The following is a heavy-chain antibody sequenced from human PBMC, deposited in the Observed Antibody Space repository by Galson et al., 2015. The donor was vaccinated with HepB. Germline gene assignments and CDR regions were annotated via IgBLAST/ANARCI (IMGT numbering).Heavy chain of an antibody. V-gene: IGHV1-69*13. Sequence: SVKVSCKASGGTFSSYAISWVRQAPGQGLEWMGGIIPIFGTANYAQKFQGRVTITADESTSTAYMELSSLRSEDTAVYYCATPAYSGSYLVREGVADAFDIWGQGTMVTVSS. CDR1: GGTFSSYA. J-gene: IGHJ3*02. CDR2: IIPIFGTA. D-gene: IGHD1-26*01. CDR3: ATPAYSGSYLVREGVADAFDI.